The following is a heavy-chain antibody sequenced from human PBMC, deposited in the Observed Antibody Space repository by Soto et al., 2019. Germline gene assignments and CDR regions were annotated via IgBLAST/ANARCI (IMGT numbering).Heavy chain of an antibody. CDR3: ARDDNGLGNEGYYYGMDV. V-gene: IGHV6-1*01. CDR2: TYYRSKWYN. J-gene: IGHJ6*02. D-gene: IGHD3-10*01. CDR1: GDSVSSNSAA. Sequence: SQTLSLTCAISGDSVSSNSAAWNCISQSPSRGLEWLGRTYYRSKWYNDYAVSVKSRITINPDTSKNQFSLQLNSVTPEDTAVYYCARDDNGLGNEGYYYGMDVWGQGTTVTVSS.